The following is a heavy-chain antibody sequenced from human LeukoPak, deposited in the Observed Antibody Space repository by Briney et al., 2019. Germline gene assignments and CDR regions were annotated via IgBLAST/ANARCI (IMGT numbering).Heavy chain of an antibody. CDR2: IKENGTRK. CDR3: VGDPPNSGYAFQV. J-gene: IGHJ3*01. Sequence: GGSLRLSCAASGFTFSSHWMTWVRQAPGKGLEWVANIKENGTRKNYMDSVKGRFTISRDNSKNMVYLQMNSLRAEDTALYYCVGDPPNSGYAFQVWGHGTVVTVSS. V-gene: IGHV3-7*01. CDR1: GFTFSSHW. D-gene: IGHD3-22*01.